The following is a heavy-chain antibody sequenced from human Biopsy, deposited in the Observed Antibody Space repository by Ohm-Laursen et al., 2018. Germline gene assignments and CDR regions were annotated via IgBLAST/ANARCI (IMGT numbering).Heavy chain of an antibody. CDR1: GKTFSDYQ. Sequence: SDTLSLTCSVFGKTFSDYQWSWIRQPPGKGLEWIGQINQAGTTNYNPSLKSRVSISADASKYEFSLRLTSVTAVGTAVYLCGNEVHGRDYWGLGAQVTVSS. J-gene: IGHJ4*02. CDR2: INQAGTT. CDR3: GNEVHGRDY. V-gene: IGHV4-34*08. D-gene: IGHD2-15*01.